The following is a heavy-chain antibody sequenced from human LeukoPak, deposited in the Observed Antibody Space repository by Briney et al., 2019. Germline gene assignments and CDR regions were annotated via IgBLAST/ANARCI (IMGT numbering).Heavy chain of an antibody. D-gene: IGHD6-13*01. CDR1: EFTFSTYW. CDR2: IKQDGSEK. CDR3: ARGVSWTFDN. J-gene: IGHJ4*02. V-gene: IGHV3-7*04. Sequence: GGSLRLSCAASEFTFSTYWMSWVRQAPGKGLEWVANIKQDGSEKYYVDSVKGRFAVSRDNAKNSLSLQMNILRVEDTAVYYCARGVSWTFDNWGRGALVTVSS.